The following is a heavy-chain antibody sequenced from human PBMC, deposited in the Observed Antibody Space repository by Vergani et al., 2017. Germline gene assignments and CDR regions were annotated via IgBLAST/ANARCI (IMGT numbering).Heavy chain of an antibody. Sequence: EVQLVQSGAEVKKPGESLKISCKGSGYSFTSYWIGWVRQMPGKGLEWMGIIYPGDSDTRYSPSFQGQVTISADKSISTAYLQWSSLKASDTAMYYCARHMYIVVVPAAINFDYWGQGTLVTVSS. CDR1: GYSFTSYW. J-gene: IGHJ4*02. CDR2: IYPGDSDT. D-gene: IGHD2-2*02. V-gene: IGHV5-51*01. CDR3: ARHMYIVVVPAAINFDY.